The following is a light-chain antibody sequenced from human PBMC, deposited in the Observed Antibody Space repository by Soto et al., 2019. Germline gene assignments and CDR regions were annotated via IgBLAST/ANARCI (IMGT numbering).Light chain of an antibody. Sequence: EIVLMQSPGTLSLSPGERAPLSCRASQSVSSNLAWYQQKPGQAPRLLIYGASTRATGIPARFSGSGSGTEFTLTISSLQSEDFAVYYCQQYNNWPRTFGQGTKVDIK. CDR2: GAS. V-gene: IGKV3-15*01. CDR3: QQYNNWPRT. J-gene: IGKJ1*01. CDR1: QSVSSN.